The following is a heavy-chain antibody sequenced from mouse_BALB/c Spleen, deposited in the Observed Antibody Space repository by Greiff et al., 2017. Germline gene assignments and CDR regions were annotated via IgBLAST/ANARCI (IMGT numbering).Heavy chain of an antibody. V-gene: IGHV5-4*02. Sequence: EVMLVESGGGLVKPGGSLKLSCAASGFTFSDYYMYWVRQTPEKRLEWVATISDGGSYTYYPDSVKGRFTISRDNAKNNLYLQMSSLKSEDTAMYYCARGEDYGSQGMFAYWGQGTLVTVSA. D-gene: IGHD1-1*01. CDR1: GFTFSDYY. J-gene: IGHJ3*01. CDR2: ISDGGSYT. CDR3: ARGEDYGSQGMFAY.